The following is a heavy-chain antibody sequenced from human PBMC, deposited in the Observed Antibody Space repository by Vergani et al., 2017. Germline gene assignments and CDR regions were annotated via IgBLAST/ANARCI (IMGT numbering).Heavy chain of an antibody. J-gene: IGHJ3*02. CDR2: ISGSGGST. D-gene: IGHD3-22*01. CDR1: GFTFSSYA. Sequence: EVQLLESGGGLVQPGGSLRLSCAASGFTFSSYAMSWVRQAPGKGLEWVSAISGSGGSTYYADSVKGRFTISRDNSKNTLYLQMNSLRAEDTAVYYCAKDQYDSSGYYSAGAFDIWGQGTMVTVSS. CDR3: AKDQYDSSGYYSAGAFDI. V-gene: IGHV3-23*01.